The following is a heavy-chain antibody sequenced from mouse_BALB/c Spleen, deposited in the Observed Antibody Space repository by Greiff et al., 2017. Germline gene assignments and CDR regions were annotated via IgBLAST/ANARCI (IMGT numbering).Heavy chain of an antibody. Sequence: EVKVVESGGGLVQPGGSMKLSCVASGFTFSNYWMNWVRQSPEKGLEWVAEIRLKSNNYATHYAESVKGRFTISRDDSKSSVYLQMNNLRAEDTGIYYCTREDGYGAMDYWGQGTSVTVSS. CDR2: IRLKSNNYAT. CDR1: GFTFSNYW. V-gene: IGHV6-6*02. J-gene: IGHJ4*01. CDR3: TREDGYGAMDY. D-gene: IGHD1-2*01.